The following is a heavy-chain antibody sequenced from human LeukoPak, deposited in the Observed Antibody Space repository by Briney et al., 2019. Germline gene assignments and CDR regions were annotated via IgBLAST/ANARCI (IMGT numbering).Heavy chain of an antibody. CDR1: GFTFSAYA. J-gene: IGHJ4*02. Sequence: PGGSLRLSCEASGFTFSAYAMTWVRQAPGKGLEWVANIKQDGNEKNYVDSVKGRFTISRDNAKNSLYLQMNSLRVEDTAVYYCARDAGNSGYDLFDFWGQGTLVTVSS. D-gene: IGHD5-12*01. CDR3: ARDAGNSGYDLFDF. V-gene: IGHV3-7*04. CDR2: IKQDGNEK.